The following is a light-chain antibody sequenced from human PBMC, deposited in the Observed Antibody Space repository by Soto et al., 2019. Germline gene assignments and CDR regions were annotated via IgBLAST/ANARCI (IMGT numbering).Light chain of an antibody. CDR1: QSVSSNY. CDR3: QQRSNWQIT. CDR2: AAS. V-gene: IGKV3D-20*02. J-gene: IGKJ5*01. Sequence: EIVLTQSPGTLSLSPGERATLSCRASQSVSSNYLAWFQQKPGQAPRLLIYAASSRATGIPDRFSGSGSGTDFTLTISRLEPEDFAVYYCQQRSNWQITFGQGTRLENK.